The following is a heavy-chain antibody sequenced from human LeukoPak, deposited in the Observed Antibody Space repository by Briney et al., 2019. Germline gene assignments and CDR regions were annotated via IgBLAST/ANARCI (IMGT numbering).Heavy chain of an antibody. D-gene: IGHD3-16*01. V-gene: IGHV1-8*03. CDR3: ARDTRLRPLDY. CDR1: GGTFSSYA. CDR2: MNPNSGNT. J-gene: IGHJ4*02. Sequence: GASVKVSCKASGGTFSSYAISWVRQATGQGLEWMGWMNPNSGNTGYAQKFQGRVTITRNTSISTAYMELSSLRSEDTAVYYCARDTRLRPLDYWGQGTLVTVSS.